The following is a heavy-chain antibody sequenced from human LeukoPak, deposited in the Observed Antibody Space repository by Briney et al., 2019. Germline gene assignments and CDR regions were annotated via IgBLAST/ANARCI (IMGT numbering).Heavy chain of an antibody. CDR2: IRSKAYGGTT. D-gene: IGHD3-10*01. CDR1: GFTFGDYA. Sequence: GGSLRLSCTASGFTFGDYAMSWVRQAPGKGLEWVGFIRSKAYGGTTEYAASVKGRFTISRDDSKSIAYLQMNSLKTEDTAVYYCTIPHYYYGSSWGQGTLVTVSS. V-gene: IGHV3-49*04. CDR3: TIPHYYYGSS. J-gene: IGHJ4*02.